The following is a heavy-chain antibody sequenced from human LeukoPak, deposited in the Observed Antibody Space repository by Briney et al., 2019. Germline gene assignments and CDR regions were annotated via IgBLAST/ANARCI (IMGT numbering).Heavy chain of an antibody. CDR1: GFTFSSYA. CDR2: ISGSGGST. V-gene: IGHV3-23*01. CDR3: AKANFDWLLETYYFDY. J-gene: IGHJ4*02. D-gene: IGHD3-9*01. Sequence: GGSQRLSCAASGFTFSSYAMSWVRQAPGKGLEWVSAISGSGGSTYYADSVKGRFTISRDNSKNTLYLQMNSLRAEDTAVYYCAKANFDWLLETYYFDYWGQGTLVTVSS.